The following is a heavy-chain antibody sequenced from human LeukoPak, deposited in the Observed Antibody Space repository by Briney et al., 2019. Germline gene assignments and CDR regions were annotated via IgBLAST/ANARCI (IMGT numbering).Heavy chain of an antibody. CDR1: GFTFSSYW. D-gene: IGHD3-22*01. CDR3: AKDFGHYYDSSGYSTTFPDY. V-gene: IGHV3-7*01. Sequence: GGSLRLSCAASGFTFSSYWMSWVRQAPGKGLEWVANIKQDGSEKYYVDSVKGRFTISRDNSKNTLYLQMNSLRAEDTAVYYCAKDFGHYYDSSGYSTTFPDYWGQGTLVTVSS. CDR2: IKQDGSEK. J-gene: IGHJ4*02.